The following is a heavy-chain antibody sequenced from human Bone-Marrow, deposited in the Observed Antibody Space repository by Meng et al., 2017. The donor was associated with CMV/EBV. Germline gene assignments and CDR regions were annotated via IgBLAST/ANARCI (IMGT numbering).Heavy chain of an antibody. J-gene: IGHJ4*02. CDR1: GSISSSNW. V-gene: IGHV4-4*02. D-gene: IGHD3-3*01. CDR3: ARENPYYDFWSGYYADY. Sequence: GSISSSNWWSWVRQPPGKGLEWIGEIYHSGSTNYNPSLKSRVTISVDKSKNQFSLKLSSVTAADTAVYYCARENPYYDFWSGYYADYWGQGTLVTVS. CDR2: IYHSGST.